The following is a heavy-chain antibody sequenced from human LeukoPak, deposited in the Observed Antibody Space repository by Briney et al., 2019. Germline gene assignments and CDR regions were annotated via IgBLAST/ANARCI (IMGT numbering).Heavy chain of an antibody. CDR1: GFTFSSYA. D-gene: IGHD5-12*01. J-gene: IGHJ4*02. Sequence: GGSLRLSCAASGFTFSSYAMSWVRQAPGKGLEWVSAISGSGGSTYYADSVKGRFTISRDNAKNSLYLQMNSLRAEDTAVYYCARDPTQWLRYDYFDYWGQGTLVTVSS. CDR2: ISGSGGST. V-gene: IGHV3-23*01. CDR3: ARDPTQWLRYDYFDY.